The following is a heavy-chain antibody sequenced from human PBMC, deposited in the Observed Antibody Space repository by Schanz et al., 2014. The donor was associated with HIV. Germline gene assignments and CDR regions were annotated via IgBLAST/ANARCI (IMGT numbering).Heavy chain of an antibody. Sequence: QLQLQESGPGLVKPSETLSLTCAVSGGSISSGDYSWSWIRQPPGKGLEWIGYISHSGITYYSPXLRRRSLLSIGRSITQFSLKLSSVTAADTAVYYCARVTVVEALYYFDYWGQGTLVTVSS. V-gene: IGHV4-30-2*01. CDR1: GGSISSGDYS. J-gene: IGHJ4*02. CDR3: ARVTVVEALYYFDY. CDR2: ISHSGIT. D-gene: IGHD2-15*01.